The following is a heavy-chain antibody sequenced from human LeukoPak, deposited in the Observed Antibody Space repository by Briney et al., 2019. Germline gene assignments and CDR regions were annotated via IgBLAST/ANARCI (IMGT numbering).Heavy chain of an antibody. Sequence: SETLSLTCTVSGYSVSSGYYWGWIRQPPGKGLEWIGSMYHSGDTYYNPSLKSRVTISVDTSKNQLSLKLSSVTAADTAVYYCARPKPHLITGWYGPWFAPWGQGPLVTASS. D-gene: IGHD6-19*01. CDR1: GYSVSSGYY. CDR3: ARPKPHLITGWYGPWFAP. V-gene: IGHV4-38-2*02. CDR2: MYHSGDT. J-gene: IGHJ5*02.